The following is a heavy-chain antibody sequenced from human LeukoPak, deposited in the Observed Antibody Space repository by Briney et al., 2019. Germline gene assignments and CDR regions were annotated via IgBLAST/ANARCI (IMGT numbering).Heavy chain of an antibody. CDR2: INPSGSST. V-gene: IGHV1-46*01. CDR3: ARAGHSSAWSLFDY. D-gene: IGHD6-19*01. CDR1: GYSFTGFY. Sequence: GASVKVSCKASGYSFTGFYVHWVRQAPGHGLEWMGIINPSGSSTNYAQKFQGRVTMTRDTSTSTVYMELSSLRPDDTAVYYCARAGHSSAWSLFDYWGQGTLVIVSS. J-gene: IGHJ4*02.